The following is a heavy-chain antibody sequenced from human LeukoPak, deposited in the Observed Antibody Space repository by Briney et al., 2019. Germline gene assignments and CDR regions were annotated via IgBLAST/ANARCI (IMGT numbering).Heavy chain of an antibody. J-gene: IGHJ6*02. CDR3: ARVGHYCSGTSCYLYGMDV. CDR2: INPNSGGT. Sequence: ASVKVSCKASGYTFTGYYMHWVRQAPGQGLEWMGWINPNSGGTNYAQKFQGRVTMTRDTSISTAYMELSRLRSDDTAVYYCARVGHYCSGTSCYLYGMDVWGQGTTVTVSS. D-gene: IGHD2-2*01. CDR1: GYTFTGYY. V-gene: IGHV1-2*02.